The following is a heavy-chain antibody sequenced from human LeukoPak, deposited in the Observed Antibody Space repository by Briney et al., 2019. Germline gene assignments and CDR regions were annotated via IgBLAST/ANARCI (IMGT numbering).Heavy chain of an antibody. Sequence: GGSLRLSCAASGFTVSSNYMSWVRHAPGKGLEWVSVIYSGGSTYYADSVKGRFTISRDNSKNTLYLQMNSLRAEDTVVYYCARDDHSYGRHWGQGSLVTVSS. CDR3: ARDDHSYGRH. V-gene: IGHV3-53*01. J-gene: IGHJ4*02. CDR1: GFTVSSNY. CDR2: IYSGGST. D-gene: IGHD5-18*01.